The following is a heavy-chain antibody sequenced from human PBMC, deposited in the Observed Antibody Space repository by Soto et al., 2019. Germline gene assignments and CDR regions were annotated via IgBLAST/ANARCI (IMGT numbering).Heavy chain of an antibody. V-gene: IGHV3-66*01. D-gene: IGHD5-12*01. CDR2: IYSGGST. J-gene: IGHJ4*02. CDR3: ARDLGGYDGFDY. Sequence: EVQLVESGGGLVQPGGSLRLSCAASGFTVSSNYMSWVRQAPGKGLEWVSVIYSGGSTYYADSVKGRFTISRDNSKNTLYLQMNSPRAEDTAVYYCARDLGGYDGFDYWGQGTLVTVSS. CDR1: GFTVSSNY.